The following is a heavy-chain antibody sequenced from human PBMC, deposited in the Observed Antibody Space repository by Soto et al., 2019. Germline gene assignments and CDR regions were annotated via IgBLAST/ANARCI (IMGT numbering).Heavy chain of an antibody. V-gene: IGHV4-30-2*01. CDR1: GASISTGGYS. Sequence: PSETLSLTCIVSGASISTGGYSWSWIRQPPGKGPEWIGYIYESGRTYYKPPLKSRASISMDKSRNQFSVRLTSVTAADTAVYYCAREAYDYVWGSFGYGMDVWGQGTTVTVSS. D-gene: IGHD3-16*01. J-gene: IGHJ6*02. CDR2: IYESGRT. CDR3: AREAYDYVWGSFGYGMDV.